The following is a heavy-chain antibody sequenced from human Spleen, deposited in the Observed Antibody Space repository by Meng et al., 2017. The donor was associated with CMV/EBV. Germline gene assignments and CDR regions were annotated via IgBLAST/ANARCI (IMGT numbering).Heavy chain of an antibody. CDR3: AKDYTFSLIGDFFQH. CDR2: ISYDGSNK. CDR1: GFTFSSNA. D-gene: IGHD2/OR15-2a*01. V-gene: IGHV3-30-3*01. Sequence: GESLKISCAASGFTFSSNAMHWVRQAPGKGLEWVAVISYDGSNKYYADSVKGRFTISRDNSKNTLYLQMNSLRAEDTALYYCAKDYTFSLIGDFFQHWGQGALVTVSS. J-gene: IGHJ1*01.